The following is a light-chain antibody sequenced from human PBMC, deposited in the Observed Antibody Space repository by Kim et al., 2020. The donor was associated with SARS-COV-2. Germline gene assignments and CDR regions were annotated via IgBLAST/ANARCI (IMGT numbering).Light chain of an antibody. CDR3: QVWDSSSDHWV. CDR1: NIGSKS. J-gene: IGLJ3*02. Sequence: APVKTARITCGGNNIGSKSVHGYQQKPGQAPVLVIYYDSDRPSGIPERFSGSNSGNTATLTISRVEAGDEADYYCQVWDSSSDHWVFGGGTQLTVL. CDR2: YDS. V-gene: IGLV3-21*04.